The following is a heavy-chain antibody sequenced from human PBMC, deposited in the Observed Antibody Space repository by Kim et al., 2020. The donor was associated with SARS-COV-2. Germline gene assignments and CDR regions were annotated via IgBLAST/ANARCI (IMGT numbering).Heavy chain of an antibody. CDR3: ARDGVSGQQLVKLHLFDY. V-gene: IGHV1-2*06. CDR1: GYTFTGYY. D-gene: IGHD6-13*01. CDR2: INPNSGGT. J-gene: IGHJ4*02. Sequence: ASVKVSCKASGYTFTGYYMHWVRQAPGQGLEWMGRINPNSGGTNYAQKFQGRVTMTRDTSISTAYMELSRLRSDDTAVYYCARDGVSGQQLVKLHLFDYWGQGTLVTVSS.